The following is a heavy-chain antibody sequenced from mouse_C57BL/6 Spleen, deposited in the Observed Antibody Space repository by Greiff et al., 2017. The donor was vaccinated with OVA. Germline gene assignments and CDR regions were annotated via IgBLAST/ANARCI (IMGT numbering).Heavy chain of an antibody. CDR2: IRNKANGYTT. CDR3: ASSTVVAPYFDY. J-gene: IGHJ2*01. Sequence: DVKLVESGGGLVQPGGSLSLSCAASGFTFTDYYMSWVRQPPGKALEWLGFIRNKANGYTTEYSASVKGRFTISRDNSQSILYLQMNALRAEDSATYYCASSTVVAPYFDYWGQGTTLTVSS. V-gene: IGHV7-3*01. D-gene: IGHD1-1*01. CDR1: GFTFTDYY.